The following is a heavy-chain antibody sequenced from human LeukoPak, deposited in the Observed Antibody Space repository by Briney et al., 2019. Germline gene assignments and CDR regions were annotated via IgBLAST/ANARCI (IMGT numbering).Heavy chain of an antibody. D-gene: IGHD3-22*01. CDR3: ARAPGYYDSSGILDY. J-gene: IGHJ4*02. Sequence: SETLSLTCTVSGGSISSGGYYWSWIRQHPGKGLEWIGYIYYSGSTYYNPSLKSRVTISVDTSKNQFSLKLSSVTAADTAVYYCARAPGYYDSSGILDYWGQGTLVTVSS. CDR1: GGSISSGGYY. CDR2: IYYSGST. V-gene: IGHV4-31*03.